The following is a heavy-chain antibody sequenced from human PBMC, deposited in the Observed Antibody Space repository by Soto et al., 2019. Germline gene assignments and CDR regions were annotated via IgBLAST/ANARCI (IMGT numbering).Heavy chain of an antibody. J-gene: IGHJ5*02. CDR1: GFTFISYW. Sequence: PGGSLRLSCAASGFTFISYWMSWVRQAPGKGLEWVANIKQDGSEKYYVDSVKGRFTISRDNAKNSLYLQMNSLRAEDTAVYYCARDDWFDPWGQGTLVTVSS. CDR2: IKQDGSEK. CDR3: ARDDWFDP. V-gene: IGHV3-7*03.